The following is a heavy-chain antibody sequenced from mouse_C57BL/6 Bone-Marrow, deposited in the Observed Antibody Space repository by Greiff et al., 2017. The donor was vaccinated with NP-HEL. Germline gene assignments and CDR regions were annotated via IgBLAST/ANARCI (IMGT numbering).Heavy chain of an antibody. CDR2: IYPSSGNT. J-gene: IGHJ1*03. D-gene: IGHD1-1*01. CDR3: AKLITTVVGYFDV. V-gene: IGHV1-81*01. Sequence: VQLQESGAELARPGASVKLSCKASGYTFTSYGISWVKQRTGQGLEWIGEIYPSSGNTYYNEKFKGKATLTADKSSSTAYMELLSLTSEDSAVYFCAKLITTVVGYFDVWGTGTTVTVSS. CDR1: GYTFTSYG.